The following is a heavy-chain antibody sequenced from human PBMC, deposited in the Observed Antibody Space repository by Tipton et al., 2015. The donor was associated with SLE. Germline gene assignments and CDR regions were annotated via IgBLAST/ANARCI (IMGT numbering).Heavy chain of an antibody. Sequence: TLSLTCTVSGGSISFDYWSWIRQSAGRGLEWIGRIYSSGDRDYNPSLRSRVTMSIDASKNEFSLKLRSVTAADTAVYYCARVSRFLEWLVEYWGQGKLVTVSS. CDR2: IYSSGDR. V-gene: IGHV4-4*07. CDR3: ARVSRFLEWLVEY. CDR1: GGSISFDY. D-gene: IGHD3-3*01. J-gene: IGHJ4*02.